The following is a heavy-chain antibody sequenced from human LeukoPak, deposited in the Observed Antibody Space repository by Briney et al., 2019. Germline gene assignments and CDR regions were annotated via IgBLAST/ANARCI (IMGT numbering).Heavy chain of an antibody. CDR1: EDTFTNNW. CDR2: IYPGDSDT. Sequence: GESLKISCKGSEDTFTNNWIGWLGQMPGKGWEWLGSIYPGDSDTRYSPSFQGQVTISADRSISTAFLQWSSLKASDTAMYYCARSGYYYDSSGYYPDWGQGTLVTVSS. CDR3: ARSGYYYDSSGYYPD. V-gene: IGHV5-51*01. D-gene: IGHD3-22*01. J-gene: IGHJ4*02.